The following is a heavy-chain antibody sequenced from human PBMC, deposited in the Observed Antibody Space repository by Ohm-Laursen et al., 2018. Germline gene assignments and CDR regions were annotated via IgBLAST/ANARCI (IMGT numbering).Heavy chain of an antibody. Sequence: GASVKVSCKASGGTFSSYAISWVRQAPGQGLEWMGRIIPILGIANYAQKFQGRVTITADKSTSTAYMELSSLRSEDTAIYYCARADRLVGATDRTYRYYDLDVWGQGTTVTVSS. CDR1: GGTFSSYA. CDR2: IIPILGIA. J-gene: IGHJ6*02. CDR3: ARADRLVGATDRTYRYYDLDV. V-gene: IGHV1-69*04. D-gene: IGHD1-26*01.